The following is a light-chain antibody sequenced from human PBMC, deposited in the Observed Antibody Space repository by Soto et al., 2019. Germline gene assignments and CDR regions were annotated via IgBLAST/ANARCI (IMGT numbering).Light chain of an antibody. Sequence: VVTQSSDNKSVSPGERATLSCRASQSVSEYLAWYHQKPGQAPRLLIYGASTRATGIPARFSGSGSGTDFNLTISSLQSEDFAGDYCQQYYFLPRTFCQVGNVDI. V-gene: IGKV3-15*01. CDR1: QSVSEY. J-gene: IGKJ1*01. CDR3: QQYYFLPRT. CDR2: GAS.